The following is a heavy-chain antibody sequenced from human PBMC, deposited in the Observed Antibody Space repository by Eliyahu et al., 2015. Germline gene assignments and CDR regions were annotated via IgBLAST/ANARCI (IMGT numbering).Heavy chain of an antibody. D-gene: IGHD6-13*01. CDR1: GYTFTSYD. V-gene: IGHV1-8*01. CDR2: MNPNSGNT. CDR3: ARATGPWLIAAAAPGPTLVDP. Sequence: QVQLVQSGAEVKKPGASVKVSCKASGYTFTSYDINWVRQATGQGLEWMGWMNPNSGNTGYAQKFQGRVTMTRNTSISTAYMELSSLRSEDTAVYYCARATGPWLIAAAAPGPTLVDPWGQGTLVTVSS. J-gene: IGHJ5*02.